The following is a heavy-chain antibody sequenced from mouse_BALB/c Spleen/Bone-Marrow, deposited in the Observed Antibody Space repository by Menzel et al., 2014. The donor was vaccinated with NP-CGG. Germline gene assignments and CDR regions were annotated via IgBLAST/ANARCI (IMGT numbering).Heavy chain of an antibody. V-gene: IGHV5-17*02. CDR1: GFTFISFG. Sequence: EVKVVESGGGLVQPGGSRKLSCAASGFTFISFGMHWVRQAPEKGLEWVAYISSGSSTIFYADTVKGRFTVSRDNPKNTLFLQMTSLRSEDTAMYYCTRGGNWDDFDYWGQGTTLTVSS. J-gene: IGHJ2*01. CDR2: ISSGSSTI. D-gene: IGHD4-1*01. CDR3: TRGGNWDDFDY.